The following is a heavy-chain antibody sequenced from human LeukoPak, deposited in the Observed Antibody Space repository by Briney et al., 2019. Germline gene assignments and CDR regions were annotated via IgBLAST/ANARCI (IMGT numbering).Heavy chain of an antibody. Sequence: GGSLRLSCAASGFTFSSYSMNWVRQAPPKGLEWVSSISSSSSYIYHADSVKGRFTISRDNAKNSLYLQMNSLRAEDTAVYYCAREEYCSSTSCYLGGSEYFQHWGQGILVTVSS. CDR1: GFTFSSYS. CDR2: ISSSSSYI. J-gene: IGHJ1*01. CDR3: AREEYCSSTSCYLGGSEYFQH. D-gene: IGHD2-2*01. V-gene: IGHV3-21*01.